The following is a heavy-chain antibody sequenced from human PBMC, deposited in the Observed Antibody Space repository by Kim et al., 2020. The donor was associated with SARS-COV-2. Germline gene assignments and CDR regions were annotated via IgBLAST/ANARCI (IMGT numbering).Heavy chain of an antibody. D-gene: IGHD3-22*01. J-gene: IGHJ4*02. CDR3: ARLQYYYHASGYYLYYFDS. V-gene: IGHV4-59*08. Sequence: SETLSLTCTVSGGSISDYYWSWIRQPPGKGLEWIGYISYSGSTNYNPSLKSRLNMSVDTSKNQLSLKLTSVSAADTAVYYCARLQYYYHASGYYLYYFDSWGQGTLVTVSS. CDR1: GGSISDYY. CDR2: ISYSGST.